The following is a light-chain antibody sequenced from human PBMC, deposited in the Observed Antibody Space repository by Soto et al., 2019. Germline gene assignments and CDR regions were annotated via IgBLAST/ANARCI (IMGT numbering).Light chain of an antibody. Sequence: QSALTQPASVSGSPGQSITISCTGTSSDVGGYSLVSWYQQHPGKAPELMIYEVSERPSGVSNRFSGSKSGNTASLTISGLQPEDEADYYCSSYTNAGTLVFGGGTKLTVL. CDR2: EVS. CDR1: SSDVGGYSL. CDR3: SSYTNAGTLV. V-gene: IGLV2-14*02. J-gene: IGLJ2*01.